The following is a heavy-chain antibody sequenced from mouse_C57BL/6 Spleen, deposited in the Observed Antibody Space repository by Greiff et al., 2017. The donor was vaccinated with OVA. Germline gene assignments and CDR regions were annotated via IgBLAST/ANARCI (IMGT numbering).Heavy chain of an antibody. CDR2: IYPRSGNT. J-gene: IGHJ3*01. CDR1: GYTFTSYG. V-gene: IGHV1-81*01. Sequence: VQRVESGAELARPGASVKLSCKASGYTFTSYGISWVKQRTGQGLEWIGEIYPRSGNTYYNEKFKGKATLTADKSSSTAYMELLGLTSEGSAVYFCARGDSSVTSAYWGQGTLVTVSA. D-gene: IGHD3-2*02. CDR3: ARGDSSVTSAY.